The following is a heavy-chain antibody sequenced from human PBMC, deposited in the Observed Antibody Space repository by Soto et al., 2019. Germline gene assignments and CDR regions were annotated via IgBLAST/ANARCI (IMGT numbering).Heavy chain of an antibody. CDR1: GGSISSYY. D-gene: IGHD4-17*01. Sequence: SETLSLTCTVSGGSISSYYWSWIRQPPGKGLEWIGYISYSGSTNYSPSLKSRVTFSLDTSKNQFSLQLSSVTAADTAVYYCARERCSYAFDIWRQVTMFPASS. V-gene: IGHV4-59*01. CDR3: ARERCSYAFDI. J-gene: IGHJ3*02. CDR2: ISYSGST.